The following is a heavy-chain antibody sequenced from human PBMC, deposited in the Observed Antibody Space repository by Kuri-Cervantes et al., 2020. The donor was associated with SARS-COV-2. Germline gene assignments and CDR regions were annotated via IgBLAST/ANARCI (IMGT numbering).Heavy chain of an antibody. CDR3: TRDIYYALLGYYYGKDV. Sequence: GGSLRLSCTASGFTFGDYAMSWVRQAPGKGLEWVGFIRSKAYGGTTEYAASVKGRFTISRDDSKSIAYLRMNSLKTEDTAVYYCTRDIYYALLGYYYGKDVWGQGTTVTVSS. D-gene: IGHD3-10*01. V-gene: IGHV3-49*04. CDR1: GFTFGDYA. J-gene: IGHJ6*02. CDR2: IRSKAYGGTT.